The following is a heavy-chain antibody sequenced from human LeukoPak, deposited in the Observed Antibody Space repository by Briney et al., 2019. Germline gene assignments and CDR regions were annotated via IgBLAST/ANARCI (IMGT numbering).Heavy chain of an antibody. D-gene: IGHD3-22*01. CDR1: GASITSGSYY. Sequence: SQTLSLTCTVSGASITSGSYYWSWIRQPAGKGLEWLGRIYTNGITNYNPSLKSRVTISVDTSKTQFSLKLSSVTAADTAVYFCARGILRDYYDSSGFYHRGGVGYWGQGTLVTVSS. J-gene: IGHJ4*02. CDR3: ARGILRDYYDSSGFYHRGGVGY. V-gene: IGHV4-61*02. CDR2: IYTNGIT.